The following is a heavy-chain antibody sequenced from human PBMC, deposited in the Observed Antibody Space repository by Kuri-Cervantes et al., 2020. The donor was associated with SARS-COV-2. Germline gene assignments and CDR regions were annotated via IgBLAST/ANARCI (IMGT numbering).Heavy chain of an antibody. D-gene: IGHD6-19*01. CDR3: ARESIAVAGTGGFDP. CDR1: GGSISSGGYS. J-gene: IGHJ5*02. Sequence: SCAVSGGSISSGGYSWSWIRQPPGKGLEWIGYIYHRGSTYYNPSLKSRVTISVDRSKNQFSLKLSSVTAADTAVYYCARESIAVAGTGGFDPWGQGTLVTVSS. V-gene: IGHV4-30-2*01. CDR2: IYHRGST.